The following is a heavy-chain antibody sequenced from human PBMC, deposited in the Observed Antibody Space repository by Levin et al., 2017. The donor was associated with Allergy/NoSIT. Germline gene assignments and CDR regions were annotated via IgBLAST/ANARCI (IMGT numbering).Heavy chain of an antibody. CDR1: GFTFSSYG. J-gene: IGHJ6*02. D-gene: IGHD2-2*01. CDR2: ISAYNGNT. Sequence: ASVKVSCKASGFTFSSYGFSWVRQAPGQGLEWMGWISAYNGNTNYAQNLQGRVTMTTDTSTSTVYMELGSLRSDDTAVYYCARGGSSSPYGMDVWGQGTTVTVSS. V-gene: IGHV1-18*01. CDR3: ARGGSSSPYGMDV.